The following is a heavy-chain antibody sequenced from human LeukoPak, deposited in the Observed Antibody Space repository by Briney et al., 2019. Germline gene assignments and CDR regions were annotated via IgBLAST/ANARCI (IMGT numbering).Heavy chain of an antibody. D-gene: IGHD5-24*01. CDR3: ARGSGDGYNPFDY. V-gene: IGHV4-38-2*01. Sequence: PSETLSLTCAVSGYSISSGYYWGWIRQPPGKGLEWIGSIYHSGSTYYNPSLKSRVTISVDTSKNQFSLKLSSVTAADTAVYYCARGSGDGYNPFDYWGQGTLVTVSS. CDR1: GYSISSGYY. J-gene: IGHJ4*02. CDR2: IYHSGST.